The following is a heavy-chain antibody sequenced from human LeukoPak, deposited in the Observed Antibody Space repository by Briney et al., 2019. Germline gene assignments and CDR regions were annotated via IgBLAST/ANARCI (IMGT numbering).Heavy chain of an antibody. Sequence: PSETLSLTCAVYGGSFSGYYWSWIRQPPGKGLEWIGEINHSGSTNYNPSLKSRVTISVDTSKNQLSLKLSSVTAADTAVYYCARGRNSYGSGSYYNYPLDYWGQGTLVTVSS. CDR3: ARGRNSYGSGSYYNYPLDY. V-gene: IGHV4-34*01. D-gene: IGHD3-10*01. J-gene: IGHJ4*02. CDR2: INHSGST. CDR1: GGSFSGYY.